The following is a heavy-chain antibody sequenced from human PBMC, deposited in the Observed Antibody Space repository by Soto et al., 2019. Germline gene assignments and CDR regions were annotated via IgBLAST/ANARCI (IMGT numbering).Heavy chain of an antibody. CDR1: GFTFDDYA. J-gene: IGHJ4*02. D-gene: IGHD3-3*01. CDR3: AKDSRDFWSGYYRDYYFDY. V-gene: IGHV3-9*01. CDR2: ISWNSGSI. Sequence: DVQLVESGGGLVQPGRSLRLSCAASGFTFDDYAMHWVRQAPGKGLEWVSGISWNSGSIGYADSVKGRFTISRDNAKNSLYLQMNSLRAEDTALYYCAKDSRDFWSGYYRDYYFDYWGQGTLVTVSS.